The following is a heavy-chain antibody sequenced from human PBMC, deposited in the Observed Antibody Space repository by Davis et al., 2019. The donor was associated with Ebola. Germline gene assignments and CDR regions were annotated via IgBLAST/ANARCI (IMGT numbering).Heavy chain of an antibody. CDR3: ARGGVAYSDLDY. CDR1: GYTFTSYG. J-gene: IGHJ4*02. CDR2: MNPNSGNT. D-gene: IGHD2-21*01. V-gene: IGHV1-8*02. Sequence: AALVKVSCKASGYTFTSYGITWVRQAPGQGLEWMGWMNPNSGNTGYAQKFQGRVTMTRENSMSTAYMELSSLRSEDTAVYFCARGGVAYSDLDYWGQGTLVAVSS.